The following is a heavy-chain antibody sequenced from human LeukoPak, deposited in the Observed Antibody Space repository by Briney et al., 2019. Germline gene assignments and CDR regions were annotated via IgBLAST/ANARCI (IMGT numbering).Heavy chain of an antibody. CDR1: GASITNYF. CDR3: ARRRSRTNYDFSSGYYAFDY. D-gene: IGHD3-3*01. J-gene: IGHJ4*02. V-gene: IGHV4-4*09. CDR2: VYSGAS. Sequence: SETLSLTCTVSGASITNYFWGWIRQPPGKGLQWIGYVYSGASYYNPSLVSRLTVSVDTAKNQFSLGLRSVTAADTAVYYCARRRSRTNYDFSSGYYAFDYWGQGTLVTVSS.